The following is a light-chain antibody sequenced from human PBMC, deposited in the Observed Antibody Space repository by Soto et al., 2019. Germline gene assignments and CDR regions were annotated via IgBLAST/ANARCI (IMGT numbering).Light chain of an antibody. CDR2: GAS. V-gene: IGKV1-17*03. Sequence: DIQMTQSPSAMSASVGDRVTITCRASQAISHYLAWFHQRPGKVPKRLIYGASTFESGVPSRFSGSGSGTEFTLTISSLQPEDFGTYYCLQHNTYPLSFGGGTKVE. J-gene: IGKJ4*01. CDR1: QAISHY. CDR3: LQHNTYPLS.